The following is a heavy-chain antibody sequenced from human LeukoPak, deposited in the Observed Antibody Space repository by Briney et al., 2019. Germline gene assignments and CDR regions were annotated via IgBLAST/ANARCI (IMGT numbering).Heavy chain of an antibody. CDR1: GFTFSSYA. CDR2: ISSSSSYI. J-gene: IGHJ4*02. CDR3: ARVGGYCSSTSNCYSDY. Sequence: PGGSLRLSCAASGFTFSSYAMSWVRQAPGKGLEWVSSISSSSSYIYYADSVKGRFTISRDNAKNSLYLQMNSPRAEDTAVYYCARVGGYCSSTSNCYSDYWGQGTLVTVSS. V-gene: IGHV3-21*01. D-gene: IGHD2-2*01.